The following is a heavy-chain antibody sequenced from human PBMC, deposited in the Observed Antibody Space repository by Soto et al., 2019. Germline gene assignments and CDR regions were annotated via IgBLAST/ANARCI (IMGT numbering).Heavy chain of an antibody. CDR2: INPNSGGT. CDR3: ARDGGGSSWYYYYYGMDV. J-gene: IGHJ6*02. CDR1: GYTFTGYY. D-gene: IGHD6-13*01. V-gene: IGHV1-2*04. Sequence: GASVKVSCKASGYTFTGYYMHWVRQAPGQGLEWMGWINPNSGGTNYAQKFQGWVTMTRDTSISTAYMELSRLRSDDTAVYYCARDGGGSSWYYYYYGMDVWGQGTTVTVSS.